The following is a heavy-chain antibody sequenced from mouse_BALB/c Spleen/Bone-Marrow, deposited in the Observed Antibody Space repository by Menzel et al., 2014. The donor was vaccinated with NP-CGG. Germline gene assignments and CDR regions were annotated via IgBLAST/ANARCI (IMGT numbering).Heavy chain of an antibody. CDR1: GFTFSSYG. CDR2: ISNNGGST. D-gene: IGHD1-1*01. V-gene: IGHV5-6-3*01. CDR3: ARVYGWYFDV. J-gene: IGHJ1*01. Sequence: EVKVVESGGGLAQPGGSLKLSCVASGFTFSSYGMSWVRQTPDKRLELVATISNNGGSTYYPDSVKGQFTISRDNAKNTLYLQMSSLKSEDTAMYYCARVYGWYFDVWGAGTTVTVSS.